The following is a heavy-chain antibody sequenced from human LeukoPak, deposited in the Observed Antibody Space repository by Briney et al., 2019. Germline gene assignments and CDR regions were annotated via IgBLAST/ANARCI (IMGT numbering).Heavy chain of an antibody. CDR1: GYSFTSYW. D-gene: IGHD2-15*01. CDR3: AGQEYCSGGSCYTWFDP. J-gene: IGHJ5*02. Sequence: GESLKISCKGSGYSFTSYWIGWVRQMPGKGLEWMGIIYPAESDIRYSPSFQGQVTISADKSISTAYLQWSSLKASDTAMYYCAGQEYCSGGSCYTWFDPWGQGTLVTVSS. CDR2: IYPAESDI. V-gene: IGHV5-51*01.